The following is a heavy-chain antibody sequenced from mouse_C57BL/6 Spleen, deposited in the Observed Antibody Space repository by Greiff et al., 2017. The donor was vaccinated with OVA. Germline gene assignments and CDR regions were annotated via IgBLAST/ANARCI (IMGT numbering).Heavy chain of an antibody. CDR1: GYTFTSYW. CDR2: IDPSDSYT. V-gene: IGHV1-69*01. D-gene: IGHD2-5*01. J-gene: IGHJ2*01. CDR3: ARGSNHPYVDY. Sequence: QVQLQQPGAELVMPGASVKLSCKASGYTFTSYWMHWVKQRPGQGLEWIGEIDPSDSYTNYHQKVKGKSTLTVDKSSSTAYMQLSSLTSEDSAVYYCARGSNHPYVDYWGQGTTLTVSS.